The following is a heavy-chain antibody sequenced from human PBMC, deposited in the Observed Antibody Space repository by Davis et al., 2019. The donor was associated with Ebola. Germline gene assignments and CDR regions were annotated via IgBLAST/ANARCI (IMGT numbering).Heavy chain of an antibody. CDR3: AREGGSVSPERYYYYGMDV. V-gene: IGHV1-69*04. J-gene: IGHJ6*02. Sequence: SVKVSCKASGGTFSSYAISWVRQAPGQGLEWMGRIIPILGIANYAQKFQGRVTITADKSTSTAYMELSSLRSEDTAVYYCAREGGSVSPERYYYYGMDVWGQGTTVTVSS. D-gene: IGHD1-14*01. CDR1: GGTFSSYA. CDR2: IIPILGIA.